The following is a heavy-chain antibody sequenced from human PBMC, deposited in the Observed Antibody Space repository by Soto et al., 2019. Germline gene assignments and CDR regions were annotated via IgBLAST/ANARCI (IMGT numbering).Heavy chain of an antibody. CDR2: LYYSGNT. J-gene: IGHJ5*02. D-gene: IGHD2-15*01. V-gene: IGHV4-39*01. CDR1: GGSISRSSYS. Sequence: SETLSLTCTVCGGSISRSSYSWAWIRQPPGKGLEWIGTLYYSGNTYYNPSLKSRVTISVDTSKNQFSLKLSSVTAADTAVYYCATRQGGSYTWFDPWGQGTLVTVSS. CDR3: ATRQGGSYTWFDP.